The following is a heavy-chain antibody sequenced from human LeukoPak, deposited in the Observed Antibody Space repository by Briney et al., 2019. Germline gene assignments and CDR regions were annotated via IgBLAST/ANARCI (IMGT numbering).Heavy chain of an antibody. Sequence: PSQTLSLTCAVSGGSISSGGYSWSWIRQPPGKGLEWIGYIYHSGSTYYNPSLKSRVTISVDRSKNQFSLKLSSVTAADTAVYYCARDKTGTGFPDAFDIWGQGTMVTVSS. J-gene: IGHJ3*02. CDR3: ARDKTGTGFPDAFDI. CDR2: IYHSGST. V-gene: IGHV4-30-2*01. D-gene: IGHD1-1*01. CDR1: GGSISSGGYS.